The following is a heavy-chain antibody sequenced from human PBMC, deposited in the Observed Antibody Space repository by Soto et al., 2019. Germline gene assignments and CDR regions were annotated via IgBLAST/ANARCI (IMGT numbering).Heavy chain of an antibody. CDR2: IYYSGST. J-gene: IGHJ6*03. CDR1: GGPISSYY. CDR3: ARLPTSYYMDV. D-gene: IGHD5-12*01. V-gene: IGHV4-59*08. Sequence: TSETLSLTCTVSGGPISSYYWSWIRQPPGKGLEWIGYIYYSGSTNYNPSLKSRVTISVDTSKNQFSLKLSSVTAADTAVYYCARLPTSYYMDVWGKGTTVTVSS.